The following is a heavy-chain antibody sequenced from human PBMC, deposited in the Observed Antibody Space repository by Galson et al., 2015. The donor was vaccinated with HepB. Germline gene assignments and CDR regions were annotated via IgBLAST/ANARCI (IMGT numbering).Heavy chain of an antibody. CDR2: IKQDGSEK. CDR1: GFTFSSYW. D-gene: IGHD6-19*01. V-gene: IGHV3-7*01. CDR3: ARDFGEIAVAGTGVDY. J-gene: IGHJ4*02. Sequence: SLRLSCAASGFTFSSYWMSWVRQAPGKGLEWVANIKQDGSEKYYVDSVKGRFTISRDNAKNSLYLQMNSLRAEDTAVYYLARDFGEIAVAGTGVDYWGQGTLVTVSS.